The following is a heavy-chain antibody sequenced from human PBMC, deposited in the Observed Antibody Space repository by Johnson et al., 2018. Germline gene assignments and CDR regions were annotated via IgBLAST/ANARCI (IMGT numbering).Heavy chain of an antibody. V-gene: IGHV3-33*01. D-gene: IGHD5-18*01. CDR2: IWNDGSNK. CDR3: ARARSWGIQLYYYYYGMDV. J-gene: IGHJ6*02. CDR1: GFTFSSYG. Sequence: QVQLVEAGGGVVQPGMSLGLSCAASGFTFSSYGMHWVRQAPGKGLEWVAVIWNDGSNKYYADSVKGRFTISRDNSKNKLYLQMNSLRAEDTAVYYCARARSWGIQLYYYYYGMDVWGQGTTVTVSS.